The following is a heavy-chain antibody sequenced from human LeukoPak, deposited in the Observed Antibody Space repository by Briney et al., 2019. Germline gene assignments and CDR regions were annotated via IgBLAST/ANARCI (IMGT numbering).Heavy chain of an antibody. J-gene: IGHJ4*02. D-gene: IGHD1-26*01. CDR3: ARLVSGSYYD. Sequence: GGSLRLSCPASGFTVSSYSISWVRQAPGKWLEWVSIIYSGGSTYYADSVKGRFTISRDNSKNSLDLEMNILRAADTAVYYCARLVSGSYYDWGQGTLVTVSS. V-gene: IGHV3-66*02. CDR2: IYSGGST. CDR1: GFTVSSYS.